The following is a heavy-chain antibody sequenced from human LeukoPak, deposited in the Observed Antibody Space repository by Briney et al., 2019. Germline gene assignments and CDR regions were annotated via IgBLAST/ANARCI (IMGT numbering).Heavy chain of an antibody. CDR2: INHSGST. CDR1: GGSSSGYY. Sequence: SETLSLTCAVYGGSSSGYYWSWIRQPPGKGLEWIGEINHSGSTNYNPSLKSRVTISVDTSKNQFSLKLSSVTAADTAVYYCARDSAFYYGSGSYHYYYYYYMDVWGKGTTVTVSS. D-gene: IGHD3-10*01. J-gene: IGHJ6*03. V-gene: IGHV4-34*01. CDR3: ARDSAFYYGSGSYHYYYYYYMDV.